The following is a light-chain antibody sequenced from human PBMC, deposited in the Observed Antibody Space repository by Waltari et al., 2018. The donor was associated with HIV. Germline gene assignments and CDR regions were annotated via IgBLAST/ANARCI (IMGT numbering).Light chain of an antibody. J-gene: IGKJ1*01. V-gene: IGKV4-1*01. CDR2: WAS. CDR3: QQYYSTPWT. Sequence: IVITQFPESLAVSLGERATNHCQFSQCVLYSSNNKNYLAWYQQKPGQSPKLLIYWASTRESGVPDRFSGSGSGTDFTLTISSLQAEDVAVYYCQQYYSTPWTFGQGTKVEIK. CDR1: QCVLYSSNNKNY.